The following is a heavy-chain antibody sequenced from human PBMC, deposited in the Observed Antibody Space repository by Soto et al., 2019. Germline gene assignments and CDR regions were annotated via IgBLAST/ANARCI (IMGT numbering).Heavy chain of an antibody. CDR1: GFTFSSYW. CDR2: IKRDGSTT. D-gene: IGHD4-17*01. CDR3: ARDYGDYGNWFGP. V-gene: IGHV3-74*01. J-gene: IGHJ5*02. Sequence: EVQLVESGGGLVQPGGSLTLSCAASGFTFSSYWMHWVRQVPGKGLVWVSRIKRDGSTTTYADSVKGRFTISRDNAENRLDLQMNSLRAEDTAVYYCARDYGDYGNWFGPWGQGTLVTVSS.